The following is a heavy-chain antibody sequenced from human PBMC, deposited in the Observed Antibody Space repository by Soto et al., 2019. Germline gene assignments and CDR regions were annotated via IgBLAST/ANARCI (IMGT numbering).Heavy chain of an antibody. J-gene: IGHJ3*02. CDR3: AHPRGYGVFDAVDI. CDR1: GFTFSDYY. CDR2: TSSSGTGI. V-gene: IGHV3-11*01. D-gene: IGHD4-17*01. Sequence: QVQLVESGGGLVKTGGSLRLSCAASGFTFSDYYMTWIRQAPGKGLEWVSYTSSSGTGIYYPDSVKGRFTISRDNAKKSLYLQMSSLRTEDTALYYCAHPRGYGVFDAVDIWGQGTMVTVSS.